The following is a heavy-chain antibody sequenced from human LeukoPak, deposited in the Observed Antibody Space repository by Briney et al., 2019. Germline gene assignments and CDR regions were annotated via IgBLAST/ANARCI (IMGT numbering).Heavy chain of an antibody. CDR2: INFDSGGT. CDR3: ARLSIPDYYFDL. V-gene: IGHV1-2*06. D-gene: IGHD4/OR15-4a*01. J-gene: IGHJ4*02. Sequence: ASVKVSRKASEYSFTGYNIYWMRQAPGQGLEWMGRINFDSGGTNSAQKFQGKVTMTRDTSVSTAYMELTRLISDDTAVYYCARLSIPDYYFDLWGQGAPVTVSS. CDR1: EYSFTGYN.